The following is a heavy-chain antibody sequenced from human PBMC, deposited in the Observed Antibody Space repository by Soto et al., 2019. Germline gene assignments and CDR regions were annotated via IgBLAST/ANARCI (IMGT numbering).Heavy chain of an antibody. CDR3: ARCYDILTGSLGYYMDV. D-gene: IGHD3-9*01. V-gene: IGHV4-31*03. CDR2: IYYSGST. J-gene: IGHJ6*03. CDR1: GGSISSGGYY. Sequence: ASETLSLTCTVSGGSISSGGYYWSWIRQHPGKGLEWIGYIYYSGSTYYNPSLKSRVTISVDTSKNQFSLKLSSVTAADTAVYYCARCYDILTGSLGYYMDVWGKGTTVTVSS.